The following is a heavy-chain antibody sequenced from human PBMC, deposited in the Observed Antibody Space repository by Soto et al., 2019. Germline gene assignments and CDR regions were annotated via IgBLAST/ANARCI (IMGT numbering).Heavy chain of an antibody. J-gene: IGHJ4*02. CDR1: GGTLSSFITYP. V-gene: IGHV1-69*06. D-gene: IGHD3-3*01. CDR3: ARRDTSGFLRYFDN. CDR2: IVPNVGTV. Sequence: QVQLVQSGPEVKKPGSSVKVSCKTSGGTLSSFITYPINWVRQAPGHGPEWMGGIVPNVGTVNYAQRFQRRVTITAAKSTGTSYMEVTNLRSEDTALYYCARRDTSGFLRYFDNWGQGTLVTVS.